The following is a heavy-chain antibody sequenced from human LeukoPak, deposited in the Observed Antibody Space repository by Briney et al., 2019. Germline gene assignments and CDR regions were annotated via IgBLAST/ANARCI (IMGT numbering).Heavy chain of an antibody. J-gene: IGHJ4*02. CDR3: AKDYYDSSGYLDY. CDR2: IKQDGSEK. Sequence: GGSLRLSCAASGFTFSSYWMSWVRQAPGKGLEWVANIKQDGSEKYYVDSVKGRFTISRDNSKNTLYLQMNSLRAEDTAVYYCAKDYYDSSGYLDYWGQGTLVTVSS. CDR1: GFTFSSYW. V-gene: IGHV3-7*01. D-gene: IGHD3-22*01.